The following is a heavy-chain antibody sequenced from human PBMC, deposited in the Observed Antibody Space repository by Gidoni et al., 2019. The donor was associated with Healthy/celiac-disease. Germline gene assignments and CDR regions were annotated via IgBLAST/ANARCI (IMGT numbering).Heavy chain of an antibody. CDR3: ARGVKEANSKKGNWFDP. CDR2: IYYSGST. D-gene: IGHD1-20*01. V-gene: IGHV4-39*07. Sequence: QLQLQESGPGLVKPSETLSLTCTVSGGSISSSSYYWGWIRQPPGKGLEWIGSIYYSGSTYYNPSLKSRVTISVDTSKNQFSLKLSSVTAADTAVYYCARGVKEANSKKGNWFDPWGQGTLVTVSS. J-gene: IGHJ5*02. CDR1: GGSISSSSYY.